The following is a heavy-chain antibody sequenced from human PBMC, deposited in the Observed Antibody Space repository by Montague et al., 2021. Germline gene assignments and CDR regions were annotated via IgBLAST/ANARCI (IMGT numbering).Heavy chain of an antibody. Sequence: CAISGDSVSSNRVAWNWIRQSPSRGLEWLGRTYYRSKWYNDYAVSVKSRITINPDTSKNQFSLQLNSVTPEDTAVYYCARRQRQAWGHSSSSPQYYYYYMNVGGKGTTVTVSS. CDR3: ARRQRQAWGHSSSSPQYYYYYMNV. CDR2: TYYRSKWYN. CDR1: GDSVSSNRVA. D-gene: IGHD6-6*01. V-gene: IGHV6-1*01. J-gene: IGHJ6*03.